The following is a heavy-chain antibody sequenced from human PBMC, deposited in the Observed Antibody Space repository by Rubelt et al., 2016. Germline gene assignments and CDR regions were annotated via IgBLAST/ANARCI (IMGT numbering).Heavy chain of an antibody. CDR1: GFIFTNYA. CDR2: INNDGSIP. D-gene: IGHD4-17*01. CDR3: ARETTSDYGVIDL. Sequence: PGGSLRLSCAASGFIFTNYAMSWVRQAPGKGLEWVSRINNDGSIPTYADSVKGRFTISRDNAKNTLDLQMNSLRVEDTAVYYCARETTSDYGVIDLWGQGTLVIVSS. J-gene: IGHJ5*02. V-gene: IGHV3-74*01.